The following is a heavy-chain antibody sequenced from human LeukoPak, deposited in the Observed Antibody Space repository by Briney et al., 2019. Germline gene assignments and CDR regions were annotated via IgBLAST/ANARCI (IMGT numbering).Heavy chain of an antibody. CDR2: ISSRSSSI. J-gene: IGHJ6*02. Sequence: GGSLRLSCAASGFTFSSYSMNWVRQAPGKGLEWVSSISSRSSSIYYADSVKGRFTISRDNAKNSLYLQMNSLRAEGTAVYYCGGNYYYYAMDVWGQGTTVTVSS. V-gene: IGHV3-21*01. CDR3: GGNYYYYAMDV. CDR1: GFTFSSYS. D-gene: IGHD6-13*01.